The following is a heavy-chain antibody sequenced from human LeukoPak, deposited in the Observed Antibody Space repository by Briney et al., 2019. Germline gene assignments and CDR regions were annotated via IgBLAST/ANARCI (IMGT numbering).Heavy chain of an antibody. J-gene: IGHJ4*02. CDR2: ISSSSSYI. CDR3: ARXLFFGHDFHDY. Sequence: GGSLRLSCAASGSTFSSYSMNWVRQAPGKGLEWVSSISSSSSYIYYADSVKGRFTISRDNAKNSLYLQMNSLGAEDTAVYYXARXLFFGHDFHDYWGQGTLVTVSS. CDR1: GSTFSSYS. D-gene: IGHD3-3*01. V-gene: IGHV3-21*01.